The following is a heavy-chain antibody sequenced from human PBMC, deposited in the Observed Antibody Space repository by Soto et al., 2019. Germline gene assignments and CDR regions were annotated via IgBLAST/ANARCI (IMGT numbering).Heavy chain of an antibody. D-gene: IGHD3-3*01. V-gene: IGHV1-46*03. J-gene: IGHJ4*02. CDR2: INPSGGST. Sequence: QVQLVQSGAEVKKPGASVKVSCKASGYTFTSYYMHWVRQAPGQGLEWMGIINPSGGSTSYAQKFQGRVTMTRDTPTSTVYMELSSLRTEDTAVYYCARDPPSGDFWSGYSPYFDYWGQGTLVTVSS. CDR1: GYTFTSYY. CDR3: ARDPPSGDFWSGYSPYFDY.